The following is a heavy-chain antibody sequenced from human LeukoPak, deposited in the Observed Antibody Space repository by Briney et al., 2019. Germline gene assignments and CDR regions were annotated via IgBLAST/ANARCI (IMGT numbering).Heavy chain of an antibody. D-gene: IGHD2-15*01. V-gene: IGHV3-48*02. Sequence: GGSLRLSCAASGFTLTNYTMNWVRQAPGKGLEWVSYIGRSGSAIYYADSVKGRFTISRDNAKNSLYLQMNSLRDEETALYYCARSQSGVFDVWGQGTMVIVSS. J-gene: IGHJ3*01. CDR2: IGRSGSAI. CDR3: ARSQSGVFDV. CDR1: GFTLTNYT.